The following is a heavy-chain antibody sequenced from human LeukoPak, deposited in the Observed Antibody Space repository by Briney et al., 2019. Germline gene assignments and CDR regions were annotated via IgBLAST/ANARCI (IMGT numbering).Heavy chain of an antibody. D-gene: IGHD5-12*01. CDR1: GGSISSYY. Sequence: SETLSLTCTVSGGSISSYYWSWIRQPPGKGLEWIGYIYYSGSTNYNPSLKSRVTISVDTSKNQFSLKLSSVTAADTAVYYCARGSKNIVATMWVRYYYYYMDVWGKGTTVTISS. J-gene: IGHJ6*03. CDR3: ARGSKNIVATMWVRYYYYYMDV. V-gene: IGHV4-59*01. CDR2: IYYSGST.